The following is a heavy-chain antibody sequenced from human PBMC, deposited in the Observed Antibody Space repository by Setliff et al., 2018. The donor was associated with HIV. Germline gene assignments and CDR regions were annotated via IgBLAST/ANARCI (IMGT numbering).Heavy chain of an antibody. J-gene: IGHJ3*01. V-gene: IGHV3-21*03. D-gene: IGHD1-1*01. CDR1: EVISTTYI. Sequence: LSLSCAASEVISTTYIGNWVRQAPGKGLEWLSSISGSGHFVKYAMSVRGRFTLSRDNSKKSLFLQMNNLTAADTGVYFCVRGSTKTTRGNGAFDLWGQGTMVTVS. CDR2: ISGSGHFV. CDR3: VRGSTKTTRGNGAFDL.